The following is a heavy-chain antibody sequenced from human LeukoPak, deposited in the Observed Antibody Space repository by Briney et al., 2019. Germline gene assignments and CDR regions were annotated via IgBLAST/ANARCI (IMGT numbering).Heavy chain of an antibody. Sequence: GASVKVSCKSSGYTFIGHYMHWLRQPPGQGLEWKGLINSNSGGTKYAHKFQGRVIMTRDTSISTAYMELSRLKSDDTAVYYCARGRIHSWSDAFDIWGQGTTVTVSS. V-gene: IGHV1-2*02. J-gene: IGHJ3*02. CDR1: GYTFIGHY. CDR3: ARGRIHSWSDAFDI. D-gene: IGHD5-18*01. CDR2: INSNSGGT.